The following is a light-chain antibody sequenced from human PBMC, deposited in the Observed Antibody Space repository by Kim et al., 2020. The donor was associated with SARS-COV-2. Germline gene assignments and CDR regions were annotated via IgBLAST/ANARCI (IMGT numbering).Light chain of an antibody. V-gene: IGLV4-69*01. Sequence: QLVLTQSPSASASLGASVKLTCTLSSGRSSYAIAWHQQQPEKGPRFLMKVNSDGSHSKGDGIPDRFSGSASGAERYLTISSLRSEDEADYYCQTWDTGFWVLGAVNQLRVL. CDR1: SGRSSYA. CDR2: VNSDGSH. CDR3: QTWDTGFWV. J-gene: IGLJ3*02.